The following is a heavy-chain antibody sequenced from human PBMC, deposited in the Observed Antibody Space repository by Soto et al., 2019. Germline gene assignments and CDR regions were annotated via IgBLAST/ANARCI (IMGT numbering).Heavy chain of an antibody. Sequence: EVQLVESGGGLVQPGGSLRLSCAASGFTLSSYSMNWVRQAPGKGLEWISYISTSGSRTVYADSVKGRFTISRDTAKNSLYLQMHSLGAEYTAVDFWVRDADVVPLGQHMVHGEYWGQGTLVTVSS. CDR3: VRDADVVPLGQHMVHGEY. CDR2: ISTSGSRT. J-gene: IGHJ4*02. CDR1: GFTLSSYS. D-gene: IGHD6-13*01. V-gene: IGHV3-48*01.